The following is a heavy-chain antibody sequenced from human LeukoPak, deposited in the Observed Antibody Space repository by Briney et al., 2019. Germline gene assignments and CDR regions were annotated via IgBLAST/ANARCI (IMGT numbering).Heavy chain of an antibody. V-gene: IGHV1-69*05. CDR1: GGTFSSYA. J-gene: IGHJ4*02. D-gene: IGHD5-24*01. Sequence: SVKASCKASGGTFSSYAISWVRQAPGQGLEWMGGIIPIFGTANYAQKFQGRVTITTDESTSTAYMELSSLRSEDTAVYYCARDRSEMATTRTFDCWGQGTLVTVSS. CDR3: ARDRSEMATTRTFDC. CDR2: IIPIFGTA.